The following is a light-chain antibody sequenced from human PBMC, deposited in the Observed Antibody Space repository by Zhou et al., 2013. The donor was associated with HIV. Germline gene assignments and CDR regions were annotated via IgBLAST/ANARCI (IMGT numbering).Light chain of an antibody. J-gene: IGKJ4*01. CDR1: QSISSW. V-gene: IGKV1-5*03. Sequence: DIQMTQSPSTLSASVGDRVTITCRASQSISSWLAWYQQKPGKAPKLLIYKASSLESGVPSRFSGSGSGTEFTLTISNLQPDDFATYYCQQYNNYLTFGGGTKVEI. CDR3: QQYNNYLT. CDR2: KAS.